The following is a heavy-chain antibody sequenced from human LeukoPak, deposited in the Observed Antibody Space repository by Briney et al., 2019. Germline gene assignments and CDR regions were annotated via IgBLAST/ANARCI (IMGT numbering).Heavy chain of an antibody. CDR3: AKSPNIGNYYYYMDV. Sequence: GRSLRLACAAAGFTFGSFGMQWVSQAPGMGLEFVAGIWYDGTNTYYADSLKDRFTISRDNSKDTLFLRGSSLRAEDSAVYYCAKSPNIGNYYYYMDVWGKGTTVTVTS. CDR2: IWYDGTNT. V-gene: IGHV3-33*06. D-gene: IGHD2/OR15-2a*01. CDR1: GFTFGSFG. J-gene: IGHJ6*03.